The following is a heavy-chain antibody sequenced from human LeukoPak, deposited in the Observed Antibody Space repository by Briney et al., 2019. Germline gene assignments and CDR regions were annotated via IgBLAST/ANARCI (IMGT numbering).Heavy chain of an antibody. V-gene: IGHV3-33*01. Sequence: GGSLRLSCAASGFTFSSYGMHWVRQAPGKGLEWVAVIWYDGSNKYYADSVKGRFTISRDNSENTLYLQMNSLRAEDTAVYYCARGVIAAGTRPWYFDLWGRGTLVTVSS. CDR1: GFTFSSYG. J-gene: IGHJ2*01. CDR2: IWYDGSNK. D-gene: IGHD6-13*01. CDR3: ARGVIAAGTRPWYFDL.